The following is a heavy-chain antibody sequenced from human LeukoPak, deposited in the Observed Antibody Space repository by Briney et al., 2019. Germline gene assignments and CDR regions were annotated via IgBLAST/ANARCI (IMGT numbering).Heavy chain of an antibody. CDR1: GFTFSSYG. V-gene: IGHV3-30*02. J-gene: IGHJ5*02. CDR2: IRYDGSNK. Sequence: GGSLRLSCAAPGFTFSSYGMHWVRQAPGKGLEWVAFIRYDGSNKYYADSVKGRSTISRDNSKNTLYLQMNSLRAEDTAVYYCAKDLEQQLVLDWFDPWGQGTLVTVSP. D-gene: IGHD6-13*01. CDR3: AKDLEQQLVLDWFDP.